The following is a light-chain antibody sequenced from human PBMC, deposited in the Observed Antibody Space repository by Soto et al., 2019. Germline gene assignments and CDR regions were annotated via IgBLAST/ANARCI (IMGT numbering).Light chain of an antibody. V-gene: IGLV2-11*01. CDR3: SSYAGSYTYV. J-gene: IGLJ1*01. Sequence: QSVLTQPRSVSGSPGQSVTISCTGTSSDVGIYEYVSWYQQHPGKAPKLILYDVSKWPSGVPRRFSGSKSGNTASLTISGLQAEVEADYYCSSYAGSYTYVFGSGTKV. CDR1: SSDVGIYEY. CDR2: DVS.